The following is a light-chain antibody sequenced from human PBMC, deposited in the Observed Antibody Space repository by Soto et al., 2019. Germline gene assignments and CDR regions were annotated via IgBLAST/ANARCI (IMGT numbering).Light chain of an antibody. CDR1: SGSVSTNYY. J-gene: IGLJ2*01. V-gene: IGLV8-61*01. CDR2: STN. CDR3: VLYMGSGIWV. Sequence: QAVVTQEPSFSVSPGGTVTLTCGLRSGSVSTNYYPSWYQQTPGQAPRTLIYSTNTRSSGVPDRFSGSILGDKAALTITGAQADDDSDYYCVLYMGSGIWVFGGGTKVTVL.